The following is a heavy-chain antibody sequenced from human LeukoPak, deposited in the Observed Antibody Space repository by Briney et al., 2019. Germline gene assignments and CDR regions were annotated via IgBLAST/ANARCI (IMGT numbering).Heavy chain of an antibody. Sequence: GGSLRLSCAASGFAFSSYAMHWVRQAPGKGLEWVAVISYDGSNKYYADSVKGRFTISRDNSKNTLYLQMNSLRAEDTAVYYCARVEAMVTFDYWGQGTLVTVSS. D-gene: IGHD5-18*01. CDR2: ISYDGSNK. CDR3: ARVEAMVTFDY. V-gene: IGHV3-30*04. CDR1: GFAFSSYA. J-gene: IGHJ4*02.